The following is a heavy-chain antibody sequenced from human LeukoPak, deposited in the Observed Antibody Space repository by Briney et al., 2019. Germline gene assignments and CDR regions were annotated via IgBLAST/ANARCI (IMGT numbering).Heavy chain of an antibody. CDR1: GFTFDDYG. CDR3: AKDTSSGRTGYFDY. Sequence: PGGSLRLSCAASGFTFDDYGMHWVRQAPGKGLEWVSFISWNSGSIAYADSVEGRFTISRDNAKNPLYLQMNSLRAEDTALYYCAKDTSSGRTGYFDYWGQGTLVTVSS. CDR2: ISWNSGSI. V-gene: IGHV3-9*01. D-gene: IGHD1-26*01. J-gene: IGHJ4*02.